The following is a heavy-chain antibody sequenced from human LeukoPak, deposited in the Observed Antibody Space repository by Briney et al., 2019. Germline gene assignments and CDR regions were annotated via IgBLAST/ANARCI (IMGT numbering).Heavy chain of an antibody. D-gene: IGHD4-17*01. CDR1: GGSISSYY. Sequence: SETLSLTCTVSGGSISSYYWSWIRQPPGKGLEWIGYIYYSGSTNYNPSLKSRVTISVDTSKNQFSLKLSSVTAADTAVYYCARNPYGDYFDPWGQGTLVTVS. J-gene: IGHJ5*02. V-gene: IGHV4-59*01. CDR3: ARNPYGDYFDP. CDR2: IYYSGST.